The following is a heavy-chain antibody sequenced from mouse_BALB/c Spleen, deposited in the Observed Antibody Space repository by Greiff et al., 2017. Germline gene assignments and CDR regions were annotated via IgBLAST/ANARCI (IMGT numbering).Heavy chain of an antibody. CDR3: AREGYGSSYGAFDY. D-gene: IGHD1-1*01. V-gene: IGHV5-6-5*01. J-gene: IGHJ2*01. CDR2: ISSGGST. CDR1: GFTFSSYA. Sequence: EVMLVESGGGLVKPGGSLKLSCAASGFTFSSYAMPWVRQTPEKRLEWVASISSGGSTYYPDSVKGRFTISRDNARNILYLQRSSLRSEDTAMYYCAREGYGSSYGAFDYWGQGTTLTVSS.